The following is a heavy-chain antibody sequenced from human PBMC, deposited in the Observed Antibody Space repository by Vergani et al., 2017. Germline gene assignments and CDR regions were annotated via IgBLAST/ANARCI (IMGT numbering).Heavy chain of an antibody. V-gene: IGHV3-73*01. CDR3: TRQDHGSSWYAYYYYYGMDV. J-gene: IGHJ6*02. CDR1: GFTFSGSA. CDR2: IRSKANSYAT. Sequence: EVQLVESGGGLVKPGGSLRLSCAASGFTFSGSAMHWVRQASGKGLEWVGRIRSKANSYATAYAASVKGRFTISRDDSKNTAYLQMNSLKTEDTAVYYCTRQDHGSSWYAYYYYYGMDVWGQGTTVTVSS. D-gene: IGHD6-13*01.